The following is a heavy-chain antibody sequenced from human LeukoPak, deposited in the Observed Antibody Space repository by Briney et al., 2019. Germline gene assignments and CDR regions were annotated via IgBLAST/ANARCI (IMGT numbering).Heavy chain of an antibody. J-gene: IGHJ4*02. V-gene: IGHV3-9*01. CDR2: ISWNSGSI. D-gene: IGHD6-19*01. Sequence: GRSLRLSCAASGFTFDDYAMHWVRQAPGKGLEWVSGISWNSGSIGYADSVKGRFTISRDNAKNSLYLQMNSLRAEDTALYYCAKDMGRWLTTPLYFDYWGQGTLVTVSS. CDR1: GFTFDDYA. CDR3: AKDMGRWLTTPLYFDY.